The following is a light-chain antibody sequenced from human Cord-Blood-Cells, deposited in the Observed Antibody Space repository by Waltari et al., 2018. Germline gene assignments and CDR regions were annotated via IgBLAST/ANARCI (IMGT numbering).Light chain of an antibody. CDR3: QQYGSSPRT. CDR2: GAS. V-gene: IGKV3-20*01. CDR1: QSVSSSY. Sequence: ENVLTQSPGTLSLSPGESATLTCRASQSVSSSYLAWYQQKPGQAPRLLIYGASSRATGIPDRFSGSGSGTDFTLTISRLEPEDFAVYYCQQYGSSPRTFGQGTKVEIK. J-gene: IGKJ1*01.